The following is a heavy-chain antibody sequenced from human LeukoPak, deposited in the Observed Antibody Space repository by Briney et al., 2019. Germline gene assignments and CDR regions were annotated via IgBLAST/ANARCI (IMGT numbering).Heavy chain of an antibody. CDR1: GLTFSDYW. J-gene: IGHJ3*02. V-gene: IGHV3-23*01. CDR3: AKEGGYCTNGVCYPDAFDI. Sequence: GGSLRLSCAVSGLTFSDYWMHWVRQAPGKGLEWVSAISGSGGSTYYADSVKGRFTISRDNSKNTLYLQMNSLRAEDTAVYYCAKEGGYCTNGVCYPDAFDIWGQGTMVTVSS. CDR2: ISGSGGST. D-gene: IGHD2-8*01.